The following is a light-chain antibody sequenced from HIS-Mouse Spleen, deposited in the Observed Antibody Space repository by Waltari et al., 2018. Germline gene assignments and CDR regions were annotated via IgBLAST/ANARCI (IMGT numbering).Light chain of an antibody. Sequence: SYELTQPPSVSVSPGQTARITCSGDALPKTYADWSQQKSGQAPVLVIYEDSKRPSGIPERFSGSSSGTMATLTISGAQVEDEADYYCYSTDSSGNHRVFGGGTKLTVL. CDR2: EDS. CDR3: YSTDSSGNHRV. CDR1: ALPKTY. J-gene: IGLJ2*01. V-gene: IGLV3-10*01.